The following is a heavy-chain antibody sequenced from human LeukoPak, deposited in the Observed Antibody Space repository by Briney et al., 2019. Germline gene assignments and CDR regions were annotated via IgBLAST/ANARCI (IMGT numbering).Heavy chain of an antibody. Sequence: GGSLRLSCAASGFTFTSYAMSWVRQAAGKGLEWVSTISGSGGSTYYADSVKGRFTISRDNSKNTLYLQMNSLRAEDTAVYYCAKIAVAGYSGNYYYFDYWGQGTLVTVSS. J-gene: IGHJ4*02. V-gene: IGHV3-23*01. D-gene: IGHD6-19*01. CDR1: GFTFTSYA. CDR2: ISGSGGST. CDR3: AKIAVAGYSGNYYYFDY.